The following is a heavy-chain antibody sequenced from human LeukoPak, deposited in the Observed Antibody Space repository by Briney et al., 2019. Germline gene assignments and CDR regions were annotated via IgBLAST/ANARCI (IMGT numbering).Heavy chain of an antibody. J-gene: IGHJ4*02. V-gene: IGHV3-48*03. CDR2: ISSGGSTI. Sequence: GGSLRLSWAASGXTFSSYEMNWVRQAPGKGLEWVSYISSGGSTIYYADSVKGRFTISRDNAKNSLYLQMNSLRAEDTAVYYCARVRDGSQDYWGQGTLVTVSS. CDR3: ARVRDGSQDY. D-gene: IGHD5-24*01. CDR1: GXTFSSYE.